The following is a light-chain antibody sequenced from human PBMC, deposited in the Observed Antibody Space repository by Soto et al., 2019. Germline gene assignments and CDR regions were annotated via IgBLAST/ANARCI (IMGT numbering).Light chain of an antibody. V-gene: IGLV2-14*01. J-gene: IGLJ1*01. CDR3: CSFTSITTYV. CDR1: SSDVGAYNY. Sequence: QSVLTQPASLSGSLGQSITISRTGTSSDVGAYNYVSWYQQQPGKAPKLMISEVSNRPSGVSNRFSGSKSGNTASLIISGLQAEDEADYYCCSFTSITTYVFGTGTKVTVL. CDR2: EVS.